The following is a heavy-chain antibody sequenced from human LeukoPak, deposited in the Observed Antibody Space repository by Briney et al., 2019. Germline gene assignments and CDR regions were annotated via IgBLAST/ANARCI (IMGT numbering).Heavy chain of an antibody. CDR2: IYYSGST. Sequence: SETLSLTCTVSGGSISSYYWSWIRQPPGKGLEWIGYIYYSGSTNYNPSLKSRVTISVDTSKNQFSLKLSSVTAADTAVYYCARGPPIKGELLNPRPQYYFDYWGQGTLVTVSS. CDR3: ARGPPIKGELLNPRPQYYFDY. CDR1: GGSISSYY. V-gene: IGHV4-59*01. J-gene: IGHJ4*02. D-gene: IGHD3-16*01.